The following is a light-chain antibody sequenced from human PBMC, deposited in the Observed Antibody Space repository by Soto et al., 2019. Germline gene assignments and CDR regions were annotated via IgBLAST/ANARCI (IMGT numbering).Light chain of an antibody. CDR3: QQYGSSPRT. J-gene: IGKJ1*01. CDR2: GAS. V-gene: IGKV3-15*01. Sequence: IRMKKSLATLSVSARERATLSCRASQSVSSNLAWYQQKPGQAPRLLIYGASTRATGIPARFSGSGSGTDFTLTISRLEPEDFAVYYCQQYGSSPRTFGQGTMVDIK. CDR1: QSVSSN.